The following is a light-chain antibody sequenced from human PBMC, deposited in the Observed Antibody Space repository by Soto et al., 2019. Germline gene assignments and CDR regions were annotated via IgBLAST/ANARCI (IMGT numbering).Light chain of an antibody. J-gene: IGLJ2*01. Sequence: QSVLTQPPSVSVAPGQKVTISCSGSSSNIGNNYVFWYQQLPGTAPKLLIYDNDKRPSRIPDRFFGSKSGTSATLGITGLQTGDEADYYCATWDRSLSVGVFGGGTKVTVL. CDR3: ATWDRSLSVGV. CDR2: DND. CDR1: SSNIGNNY. V-gene: IGLV1-51*01.